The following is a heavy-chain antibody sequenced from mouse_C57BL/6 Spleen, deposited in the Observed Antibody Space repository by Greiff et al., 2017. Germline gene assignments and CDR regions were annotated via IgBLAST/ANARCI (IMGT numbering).Heavy chain of an antibody. J-gene: IGHJ2*01. CDR1: GYTFTSYW. CDR2: IDPSDSYT. Sequence: VQLQQPGAELVMPGASVQLSCKASGYTFTSYWMHWVKQRPGQGLEWIGEIDPSDSYTNYNQKFKGKSTLTVDKSSSTAYMQLSSLTSEDSAVYYCARGALDYWGQGTTLTVSS. V-gene: IGHV1-69*01. CDR3: ARGALDY.